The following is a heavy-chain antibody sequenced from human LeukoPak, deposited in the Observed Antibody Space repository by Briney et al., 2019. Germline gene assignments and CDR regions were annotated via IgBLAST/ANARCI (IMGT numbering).Heavy chain of an antibody. D-gene: IGHD3-10*01. CDR1: GGSFSGYY. CDR2: INHSGST. Sequence: SETLPLTCAVYGGSFSGYYWSWVRQPPGKGLEWIGEINHSGSTNYNPSLRSRVTISVDTSKNQFSLKLSSVTAADTAVYYCARVGRNTMVRGVSPASWFDPWGQGTLVTVSS. V-gene: IGHV4-34*01. CDR3: ARVGRNTMVRGVSPASWFDP. J-gene: IGHJ5*02.